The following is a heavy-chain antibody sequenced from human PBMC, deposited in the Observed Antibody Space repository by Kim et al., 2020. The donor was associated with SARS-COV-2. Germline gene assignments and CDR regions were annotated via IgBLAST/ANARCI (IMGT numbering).Heavy chain of an antibody. CDR2: ISYDGSNK. J-gene: IGHJ4*02. CDR3: AREAVGYCSGGSCYYFDY. Sequence: GGSLRLSCAASGFTFSSYGMHWVRQAPGKGLEWVAVISYDGSNKYYADSVKGRFTISRDNSKNTLYLQMNSLRAEDTAVYYCAREAVGYCSGGSCYYFDYWGQGTLVTVSS. CDR1: GFTFSSYG. D-gene: IGHD2-15*01. V-gene: IGHV3-33*05.